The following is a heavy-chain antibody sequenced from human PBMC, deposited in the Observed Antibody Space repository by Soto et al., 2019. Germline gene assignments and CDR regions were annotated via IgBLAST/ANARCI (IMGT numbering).Heavy chain of an antibody. Sequence: VQLVESGGGLVKPGGSLRLSCAASGFTFNSYTMSWVRQAPGKGLEWVSSISSSTNSVYYASSVKGRFTISRDNAKNSLYLRMNSLTAEDTAVYYCAKDRHETTALAPYNWFESWGQGTLVTVSS. J-gene: IGHJ5*01. V-gene: IGHV3-21*01. CDR2: ISSSTNSV. CDR3: AKDRHETTALAPYNWFES. CDR1: GFTFNSYT. D-gene: IGHD1-1*01.